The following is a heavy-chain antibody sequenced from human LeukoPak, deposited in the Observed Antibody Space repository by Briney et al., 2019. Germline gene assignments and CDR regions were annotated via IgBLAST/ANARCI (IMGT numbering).Heavy chain of an antibody. Sequence: GASVRVSCKASGYTFTSYAIQWVRQAPGQRLEWMGWILTGNGNTKYSQKFQDRVTITRDTSANTVYMELSSLRSEDTAVYYCARDQVEITGTTPLDYWGQGTLVTVSS. CDR1: GYTFTSYA. J-gene: IGHJ4*02. CDR3: ARDQVEITGTTPLDY. D-gene: IGHD1-7*01. CDR2: ILTGNGNT. V-gene: IGHV1-3*04.